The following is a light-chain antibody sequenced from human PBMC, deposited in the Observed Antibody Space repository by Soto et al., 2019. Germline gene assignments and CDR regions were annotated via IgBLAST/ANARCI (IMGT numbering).Light chain of an antibody. CDR2: GAS. CDR1: QTVSSNY. CDR3: QQYGSSPQT. Sequence: EIVLTQSPGTLSLSPGEGATLSCWASQTVSSNYLAWYQQKPGQAPRLLIYGASSRATGIPDRFSGSGSGTDFTLTISRLEPEEFAVYYCQQYGSSPQTVGQGTQVDIK. V-gene: IGKV3-20*01. J-gene: IGKJ1*01.